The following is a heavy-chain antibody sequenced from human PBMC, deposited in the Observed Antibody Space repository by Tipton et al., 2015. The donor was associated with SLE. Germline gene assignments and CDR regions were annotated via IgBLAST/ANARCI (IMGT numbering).Heavy chain of an antibody. CDR3: ARGVSGYFHYCYMDV. V-gene: IGHV4-34*01. Sequence: TLSLTCAVYGGSLSGYSWSWIRQPPGKGLEWIGEINHGGSTNYNPSLKSRVAISLDTPKNQFSLRLSSVTAADTAVYYCARGVSGYFHYCYMDVWGQGTTVTVSS. D-gene: IGHD3-10*01. CDR2: INHGGST. J-gene: IGHJ6*03. CDR1: GGSLSGYS.